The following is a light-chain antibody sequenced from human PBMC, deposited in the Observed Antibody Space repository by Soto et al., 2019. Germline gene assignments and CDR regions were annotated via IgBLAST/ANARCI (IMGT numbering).Light chain of an antibody. V-gene: IGKV3-11*01. CDR1: RSVSSY. CDR2: DAS. J-gene: IGKJ5*01. Sequence: EIVLTQSPATLSLSPGESAALSRRATRSVSSYLAWYQQKTGQAPRLLIYDASSRHTDIPARFSGSGSGTDFTLTISSLEPEDFALYYCQQRSNWPITFGQGTRLEIK. CDR3: QQRSNWPIT.